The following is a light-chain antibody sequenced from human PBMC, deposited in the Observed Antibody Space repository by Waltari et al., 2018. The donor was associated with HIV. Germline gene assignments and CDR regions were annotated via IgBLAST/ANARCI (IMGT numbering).Light chain of an antibody. CDR3: SSYTSSSTGV. J-gene: IGLJ3*02. Sequence: QSALTQPASVSGSPGQSITISCTGTSSDVGGYNYLSWYQQHPGKAPKLMIYEVSNRPSGVSNRFSGSKSGNTASLTISGLQAEDEADYYCSSYTSSSTGVFGGGTKLTVL. CDR1: SSDVGGYNY. CDR2: EVS. V-gene: IGLV2-14*01.